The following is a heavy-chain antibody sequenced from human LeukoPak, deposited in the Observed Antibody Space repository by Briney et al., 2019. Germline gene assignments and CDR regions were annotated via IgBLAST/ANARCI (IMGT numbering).Heavy chain of an antibody. CDR3: ARDRDPGIRGYSGYGAYHYGLDV. CDR2: INQDGSEN. J-gene: IGHJ6*02. D-gene: IGHD5-12*01. Sequence: GGSLRLSCEASEFIFRRYWMTWVRQAPGKGLECVANINQDGSENYYVDSVEGRFTISRDNAQKSLYLQMNRLRDEDTAVYYCARDRDPGIRGYSGYGAYHYGLDVWGQGTTVSVSS. CDR1: EFIFRRYW. V-gene: IGHV3-7*05.